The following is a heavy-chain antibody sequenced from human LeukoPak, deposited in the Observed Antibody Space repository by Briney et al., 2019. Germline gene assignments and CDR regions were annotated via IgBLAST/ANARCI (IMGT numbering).Heavy chain of an antibody. J-gene: IGHJ4*02. V-gene: IGHV3-48*04. CDR1: GFTFSSYS. D-gene: IGHD3-10*01. CDR2: ISSSSSTI. CDR3: ARDRYYYGSGSYYY. Sequence: GGSLRLSCAASGFTFSSYSMNWVRQAPGKGLEWVSYISSSSSTIYYADSVKGRFTISRDNAKNSLYLQMNSLRAEDTAVYYCARDRYYYGSGSYYYWGQGTLVTVSS.